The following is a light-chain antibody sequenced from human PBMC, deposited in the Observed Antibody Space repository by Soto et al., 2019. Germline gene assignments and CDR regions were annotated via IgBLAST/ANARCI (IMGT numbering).Light chain of an antibody. CDR1: SSDIGTYNF. J-gene: IGLJ1*01. Sequence: QSALTQPASVSGSPGQAITISCSGSSSDIGTYNFVSWYQHLPGKAPQLIIFEVDNRPSGVSDRFSASKSGNTASLTISGLQADDEAEYYCSPYTTTNSYVFGSGTKVTVL. CDR3: SPYTTTNSYV. V-gene: IGLV2-14*01. CDR2: EVD.